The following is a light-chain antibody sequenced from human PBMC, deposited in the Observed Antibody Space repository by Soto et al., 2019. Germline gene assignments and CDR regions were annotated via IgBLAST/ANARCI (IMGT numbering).Light chain of an antibody. V-gene: IGKV1-39*01. CDR3: QQTYSAPHT. CDR1: QSISSY. J-gene: IGKJ4*01. CDR2: AAS. Sequence: DIQITHSPSSLSASVGDRVTITCRASQSISSYLNWYQQKPGKAPKLLINAASSLQSGVPSRFTGSASGTDFTLTISTLQPEDFAAYYCQQTYSAPHTFGGGTKVDIK.